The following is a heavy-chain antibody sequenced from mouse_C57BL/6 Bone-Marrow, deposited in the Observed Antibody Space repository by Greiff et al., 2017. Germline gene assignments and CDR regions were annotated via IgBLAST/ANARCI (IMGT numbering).Heavy chain of an antibody. CDR1: GFTFSDYG. J-gene: IGHJ2*01. V-gene: IGHV5-17*01. CDR3: ASHYYGSSYQYYCDY. Sequence: DVKLVESGGGLVKPGGSLKLSCAASGFTFSDYGMHWVRQAPEKGLEWVAYISSGSSTIYYADTVQGRFTISRDNAKNTLFLQITSLSSEDTAMYYCASHYYGSSYQYYCDYWGQGTTLTVSS. D-gene: IGHD1-1*01. CDR2: ISSGSSTI.